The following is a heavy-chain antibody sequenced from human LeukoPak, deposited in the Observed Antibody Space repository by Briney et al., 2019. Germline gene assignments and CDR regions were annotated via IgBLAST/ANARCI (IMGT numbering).Heavy chain of an antibody. V-gene: IGHV3-23*01. D-gene: IGHD3-3*02. CDR1: GFTFSSYA. CDR2: ISGIGVST. J-gene: IGHJ4*02. Sequence: LGGSLRLSCAASGFTFSSYAMSWVRQAPGKGLEWVSAISGIGVSTYYADSVKGRFTISRDNSRNTLYLQMNSLRAADTAVCYCAKVINRGQYIHLWDYWGQGTLVTASS. CDR3: AKVINRGQYIHLWDY.